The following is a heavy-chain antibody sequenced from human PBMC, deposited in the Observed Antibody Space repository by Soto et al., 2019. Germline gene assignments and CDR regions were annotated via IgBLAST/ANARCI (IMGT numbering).Heavy chain of an antibody. CDR2: IYYSGST. CDR3: ASPIAVAGTLGGWDYYYGMDV. V-gene: IGHV4-39*01. J-gene: IGHJ6*02. CDR1: GGSISSSSYY. D-gene: IGHD6-19*01. Sequence: SETLSLTCTVSGGSISSSSYYWGWIRQPPGKGLEWIGSIYYSGSTYYNPSLKSRVTISVDTSKNQFSLKLSSVTAADTAVYYCASPIAVAGTLGGWDYYYGMDVWGQGTTVTVSS.